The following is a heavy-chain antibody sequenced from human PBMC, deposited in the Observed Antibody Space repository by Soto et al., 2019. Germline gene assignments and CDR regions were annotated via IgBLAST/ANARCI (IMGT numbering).Heavy chain of an antibody. Sequence: GGSLRLSCVASGFTFTRYSMNWLRQAPGKGLEWVSSITISSGSKSYADSVKGRFTISRDNSKNTLYLQMNSLRAEDTAVYYCARVQDTAHYYGMDVWGQGTTVTVSS. V-gene: IGHV3-21*01. CDR1: GFTFTRYS. CDR3: ARVQDTAHYYGMDV. J-gene: IGHJ6*02. D-gene: IGHD5-18*01. CDR2: ITISSGSK.